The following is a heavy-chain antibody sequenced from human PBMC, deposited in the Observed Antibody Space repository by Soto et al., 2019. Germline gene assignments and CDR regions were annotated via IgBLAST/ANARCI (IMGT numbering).Heavy chain of an antibody. CDR3: ARDQYCSGGSCYSPSWYYYYGMDV. D-gene: IGHD2-15*01. Sequence: GASVKVSCKASGGTFSSYAISWLRQAPGQGLEWMGGIIPIFGTANYAQKFQGRVTITADESTSTAYMELSSLRSEDTAVYYCARDQYCSGGSCYSPSWYYYYGMDVWGQGTTVTVSS. V-gene: IGHV1-69*13. CDR2: IIPIFGTA. J-gene: IGHJ6*02. CDR1: GGTFSSYA.